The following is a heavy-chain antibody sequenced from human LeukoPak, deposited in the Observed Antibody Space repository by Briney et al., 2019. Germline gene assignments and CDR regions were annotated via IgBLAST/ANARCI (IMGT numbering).Heavy chain of an antibody. CDR1: GGSISSGGYY. CDR2: IYYSGST. Sequence: SQTLSLTCTVSGGSISSGGYYWSWIRQHPGKGLEWIGYIYYSGSTYYNPSLKSRVTISVDTSKNQFSLKLSSVTAADTAVYYCARDGYCSSTSCYEGVGWFDPWGQRTLVTLSS. V-gene: IGHV4-31*03. D-gene: IGHD2-2*03. J-gene: IGHJ5*02. CDR3: ARDGYCSSTSCYEGVGWFDP.